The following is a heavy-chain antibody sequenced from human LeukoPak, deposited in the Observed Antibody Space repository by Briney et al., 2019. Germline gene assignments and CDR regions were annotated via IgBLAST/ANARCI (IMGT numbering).Heavy chain of an antibody. D-gene: IGHD5-12*01. V-gene: IGHV3-23*01. CDR2: ISGRGDYT. Sequence: TGGSLRLSCAASGFTFSKSAMTWVRQAPGTGLEWVSAISGRGDYTYYADSVKGRFTISRDNSRNMLYLQMSSLRAGDTAVYYCAKREAEESGPINCWGQGTQVTVSS. CDR3: AKREAEESGPINC. J-gene: IGHJ4*02. CDR1: GFTFSKSA.